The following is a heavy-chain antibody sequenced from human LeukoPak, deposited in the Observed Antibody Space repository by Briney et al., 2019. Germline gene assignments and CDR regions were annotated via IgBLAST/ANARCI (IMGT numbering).Heavy chain of an antibody. Sequence: GGSLRLSCAASGFTFSDYYMTWVRQAPGKGLEWVSYISSSSSTIYYADSVKGRFTISRDNAKNSLYLQMNSLRDEDTAVYYCARVDDYSNYVPFDYWGQGTLVTVSS. CDR2: ISSSSSTI. J-gene: IGHJ4*02. D-gene: IGHD4-11*01. V-gene: IGHV3-48*02. CDR3: ARVDDYSNYVPFDY. CDR1: GFTFSDYY.